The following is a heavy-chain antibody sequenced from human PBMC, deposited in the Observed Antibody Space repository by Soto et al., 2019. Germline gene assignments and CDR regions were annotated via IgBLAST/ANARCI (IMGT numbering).Heavy chain of an antibody. CDR1: GFTFNIYF. J-gene: IGHJ5*02. CDR3: AKDQASGQGSFDP. V-gene: IGHV3-30*18. Sequence: XGSLRLSFAASGFTFNIYFLHWVRQAPDKGLEWVALISYDGSNQYYADSVKGRFTISRDNSKNTLFLQMNSLRADDTAVYYCAKDQASGQGSFDPWGQGTLVTVSS. CDR2: ISYDGSNQ.